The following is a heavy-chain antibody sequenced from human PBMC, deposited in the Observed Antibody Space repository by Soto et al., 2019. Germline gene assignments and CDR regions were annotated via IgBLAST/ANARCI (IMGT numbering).Heavy chain of an antibody. J-gene: IGHJ4*02. CDR1: GGTFSSYT. Sequence: SVKVSCKASGGTFSSYTISWVRQAPGQGLEWMGRVIPILGIANYAQKFQGRVTITADKSTSTAYMELSSLRSEDTAVYYCASKGYSGYDVDYWGQGTLVTVSS. D-gene: IGHD5-12*01. CDR3: ASKGYSGYDVDY. V-gene: IGHV1-69*02. CDR2: VIPILGIA.